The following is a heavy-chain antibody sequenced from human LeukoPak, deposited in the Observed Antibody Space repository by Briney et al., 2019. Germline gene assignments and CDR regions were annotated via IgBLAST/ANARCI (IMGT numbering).Heavy chain of an antibody. CDR3: ARGRIWGTYDSSGYYEFDY. V-gene: IGHV3-11*04. CDR1: GFTFSDYY. Sequence: GGSLRLSCAASGFTFSDYYMSWIRQAPGKGLEWVSYISGSGSTIYYADSVKGRFTISRDNAKNSLYLQMSSLRAEDTAVYYCARGRIWGTYDSSGYYEFDYWGQGTLVTVSS. J-gene: IGHJ4*02. CDR2: ISGSGSTI. D-gene: IGHD3-22*01.